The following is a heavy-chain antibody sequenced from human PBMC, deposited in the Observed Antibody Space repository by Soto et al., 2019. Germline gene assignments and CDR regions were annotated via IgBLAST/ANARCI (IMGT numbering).Heavy chain of an antibody. CDR3: ESYSSSSGGNYYYYYGMDV. CDR2: IIPIFGTA. V-gene: IGHV1-69*01. D-gene: IGHD6-6*01. Sequence: QVQLVQSGAEVKKPGSSVKVSCKASGGTFSSYAISWVRQAPGQGLEWMGGIIPIFGTANYAQKFQGRVTITADESTSTAYMELISLRSEDTAVYYCESYSSSSGGNYYYYYGMDVWGQGTTVTVSS. J-gene: IGHJ6*02. CDR1: GGTFSSYA.